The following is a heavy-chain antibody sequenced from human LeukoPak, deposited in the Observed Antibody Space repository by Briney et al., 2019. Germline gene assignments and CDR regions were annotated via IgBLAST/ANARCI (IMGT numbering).Heavy chain of an antibody. CDR1: GGSISSYY. D-gene: IGHD2-2*02. CDR2: IYTSGST. V-gene: IGHV4-4*07. Sequence: SETLSLTCTVSGGSISSYYWSWIRRPAGKGLEWIGRIYTSGSTNYNPSLKSRVTMSVDTSKNQFSLKLSSVTAADTAVYYCARDGYCSSTSCYTNWFDPWGQGTLVTVSS. CDR3: ARDGYCSSTSCYTNWFDP. J-gene: IGHJ5*02.